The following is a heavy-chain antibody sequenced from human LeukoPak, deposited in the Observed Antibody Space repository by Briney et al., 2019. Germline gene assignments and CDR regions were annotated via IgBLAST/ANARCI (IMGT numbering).Heavy chain of an antibody. V-gene: IGHV3-7*03. CDR1: GFVFGHSW. CDR3: VRDRGYSTFDY. CDR2: INLDGSEI. Sequence: GGSLRLSCEASGFVFGHSWMSWVRQAPGKGLEWVANINLDGSEINYLDSLTGRLTISSDNAKDSLYLQMNGQRAEDTAVYFCVRDRGYSTFDYWGQGTLVTVSS. D-gene: IGHD3-22*01. J-gene: IGHJ4*02.